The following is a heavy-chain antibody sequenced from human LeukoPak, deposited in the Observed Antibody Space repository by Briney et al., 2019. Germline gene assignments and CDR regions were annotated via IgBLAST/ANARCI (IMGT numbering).Heavy chain of an antibody. CDR1: GFTFSSYG. Sequence: GGSLRLSCAASGFTFSSYGMHWVRQAPGKGLEWVAFIRYDGSNKYYADSVKGRFTISRDNSKNTLYLQMNSLRAEDTAVYYCARHTGYCSSTSCYPYLKYNWFDPWGQGTLVTVSS. D-gene: IGHD2-2*01. J-gene: IGHJ5*02. V-gene: IGHV3-30*02. CDR3: ARHTGYCSSTSCYPYLKYNWFDP. CDR2: IRYDGSNK.